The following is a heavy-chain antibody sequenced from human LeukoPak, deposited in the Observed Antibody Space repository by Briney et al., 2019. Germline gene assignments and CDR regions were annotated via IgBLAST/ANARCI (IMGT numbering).Heavy chain of an antibody. D-gene: IGHD6-19*01. Sequence: SETLSLTCTVSGGSISSGGYYWSWIRQHPGKGLEWIGYIYYSGSTYYNPSLKSRVTMSVDTSKNQFSLKLSSVTAADTAVYYCARDEQFPHGFWFDPWGQGTLVTVSS. V-gene: IGHV4-31*03. CDR1: GGSISSGGYY. CDR2: IYYSGST. J-gene: IGHJ5*02. CDR3: ARDEQFPHGFWFDP.